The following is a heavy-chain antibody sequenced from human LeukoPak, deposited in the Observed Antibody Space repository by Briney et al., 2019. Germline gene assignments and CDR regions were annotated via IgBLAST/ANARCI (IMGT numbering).Heavy chain of an antibody. J-gene: IGHJ1*01. V-gene: IGHV1-8*03. CDR3: VLMDYYDSSGYYYGYFQH. CDR1: GYTFTSYD. CDR2: MNPNSGNT. D-gene: IGHD3-22*01. Sequence: ASVKVSCKASGYTFTSYDINWVRQAPGQGLEWMGWMNPNSGNTGYAQKFQGRGTITRNTSTSTAYMELSSLRSEDTAVYYCVLMDYYDSSGYYYGYFQHWGQGTLVTVSS.